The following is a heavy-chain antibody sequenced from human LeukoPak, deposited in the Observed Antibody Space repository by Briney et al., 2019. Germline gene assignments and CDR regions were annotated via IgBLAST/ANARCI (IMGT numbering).Heavy chain of an antibody. CDR1: GFTFSSYW. Sequence: GGSLRLSCAASGFTFSSYWMHWVRQAPGKGLVWVSRIIADGSATIYADSVKGRFTISRDNAKNTLYLQMNSLRAEDTAVYYCAQDTSGYYAYWGQGTLVTVSS. V-gene: IGHV3-74*01. CDR2: IIADGSAT. CDR3: AQDTSGYYAY. D-gene: IGHD3-22*01. J-gene: IGHJ4*02.